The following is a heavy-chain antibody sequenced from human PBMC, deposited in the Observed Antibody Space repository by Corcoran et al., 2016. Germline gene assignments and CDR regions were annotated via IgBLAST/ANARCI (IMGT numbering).Heavy chain of an antibody. CDR2: IYYSGST. CDR1: GGSISSSSYY. J-gene: IGHJ6*02. Sequence: QLQLQESGPGLVKPSETLSLTCTVAGGSISSSSYYWGWIRKPPGKGLEWIGSIYYSGSTYYNPSLKSRVTISVDTSKNQFSLKLSSVTAADTAVYYCARDQDGITGTPGGMDVWGHGTLVTVSS. V-gene: IGHV4-39*07. CDR3: ARDQDGITGTPGGMDV. D-gene: IGHD1-20*01.